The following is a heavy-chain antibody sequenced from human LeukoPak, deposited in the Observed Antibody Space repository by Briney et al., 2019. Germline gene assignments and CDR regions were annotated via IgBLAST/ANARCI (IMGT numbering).Heavy chain of an antibody. Sequence: SETLSLTCTVSGGSISSYYWSWIRQPPGKGLEWIGYIYYSGSTNYNPSLKSRVTISVDTSKNQFSLKLSSVTAADTAVYHCARGHVGYTSPQTFDYWGQGTLVTVSS. CDR3: ARGHVGYTSPQTFDY. V-gene: IGHV4-59*01. J-gene: IGHJ4*02. D-gene: IGHD5-18*01. CDR2: IYYSGST. CDR1: GGSISSYY.